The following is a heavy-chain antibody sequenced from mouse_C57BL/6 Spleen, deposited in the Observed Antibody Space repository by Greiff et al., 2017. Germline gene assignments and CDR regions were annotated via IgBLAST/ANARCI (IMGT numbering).Heavy chain of an antibody. V-gene: IGHV1-61*01. CDR3: ARGGDYGPYYFDY. CDR1: GYTFTSYW. CDR2: IYPSDSET. D-gene: IGHD2-4*01. J-gene: IGHJ2*01. Sequence: QVQLQQPGAELVRPGSSVKLSCKASGYTFTSYWLDWVKQRPGPGLEWIGNIYPSDSETHYNQKFKDKATLTVDKSASTAYMQLSSLTSEDSAVDDCARGGDYGPYYFDYWGQGTTLTVSS.